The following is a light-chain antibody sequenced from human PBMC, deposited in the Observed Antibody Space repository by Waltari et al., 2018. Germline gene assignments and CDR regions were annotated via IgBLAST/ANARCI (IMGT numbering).Light chain of an antibody. CDR1: QSASSSY. V-gene: IGKV3-11*01. Sequence: DIVLTQSPATLSLSPGERATLSCRASQSASSSYFAWYQQKPGQAPRLLIYDASNRATGIPARFSGSGSGTDFTLTISSLEPEDFAVYYCQQRSNWPPRYTFGQWTKLEIK. J-gene: IGKJ2*01. CDR3: QQRSNWPPRYT. CDR2: DAS.